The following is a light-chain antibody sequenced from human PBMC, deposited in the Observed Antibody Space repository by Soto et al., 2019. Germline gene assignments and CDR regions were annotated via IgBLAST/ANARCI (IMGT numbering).Light chain of an antibody. J-gene: IGLJ1*01. CDR1: SSDVDDYNF. CDR2: DVS. V-gene: IGLV2-14*01. CDR3: TSYTSSSTLYV. Sequence: QSVLTQPAAVSGSPGQSITISCTGTSSDVDDYNFVSWYQQHPGKAPKLMIYDVSNRPSGVSNRFSGSKSANTASLTISGFQVEDEADYYFTSYTSSSTLYVFGTGTKVTVL.